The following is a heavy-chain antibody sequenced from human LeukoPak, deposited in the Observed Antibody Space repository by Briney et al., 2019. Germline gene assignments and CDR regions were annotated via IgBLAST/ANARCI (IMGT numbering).Heavy chain of an antibody. V-gene: IGHV1-2*06. Sequence: ASVKVSCKASGYTFAGYYMHWVRQAPGQGLEWMGRINPNSGGTSYAQKFQGRLTMTRDTSITTAYMELSRLRSDDSAVYYCAREGGWYDLDYWGQGTLVTVSS. CDR2: INPNSGGT. D-gene: IGHD6-19*01. CDR1: GYTFAGYY. CDR3: AREGGWYDLDY. J-gene: IGHJ4*02.